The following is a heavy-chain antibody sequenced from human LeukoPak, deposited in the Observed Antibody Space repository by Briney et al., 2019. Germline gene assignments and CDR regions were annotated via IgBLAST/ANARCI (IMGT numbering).Heavy chain of an antibody. D-gene: IGHD2-21*02. CDR1: GFTFSSYS. CDR2: ISSSSSYI. J-gene: IGHJ4*02. Sequence: GGSLRLSCAASGFTFSSYSMNWVRQAPGKGLEWVSSISSSSSYIYYADSVKGRFTIPRDNAKNSLYLQMNSLRAEDTAVYYCARDTDPYCGGDCDRDYWGQGTLVTVSS. CDR3: ARDTDPYCGGDCDRDY. V-gene: IGHV3-21*01.